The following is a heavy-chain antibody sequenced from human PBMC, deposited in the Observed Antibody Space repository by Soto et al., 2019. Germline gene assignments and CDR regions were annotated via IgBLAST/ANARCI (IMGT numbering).Heavy chain of an antibody. CDR2: ISSTTNYI. Sequence: GGSLRLSCAASGFTFTRYSMNWVRQAPGKGLELVSSISSTTNYIYYGDSMKGRFTISRDNAKNSLYLEMNSLRTEDTAVYYCARESEDLTSNFDDWGQGTLVTVSS. CDR1: GFTFTRYS. CDR3: ARESEDLTSNFDD. J-gene: IGHJ4*02. V-gene: IGHV3-21*06.